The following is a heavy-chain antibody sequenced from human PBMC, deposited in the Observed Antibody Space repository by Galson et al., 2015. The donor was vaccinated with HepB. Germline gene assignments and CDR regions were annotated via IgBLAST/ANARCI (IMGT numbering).Heavy chain of an antibody. D-gene: IGHD2-2*01. CDR1: GGSISSGGYS. CDR3: ARISTSIDY. J-gene: IGHJ4*02. CDR2: IYHSGST. V-gene: IGHV4-30-2*02. Sequence: TLSLTCAVSGGSISSGGYSWSWIRQPPGKGLEWIGYIYHSGSTYYNPSLKSRVTISVDTSKNQFSLKLSSVTAADTAVYYCARISTSIDYWGQGTLVTVSS.